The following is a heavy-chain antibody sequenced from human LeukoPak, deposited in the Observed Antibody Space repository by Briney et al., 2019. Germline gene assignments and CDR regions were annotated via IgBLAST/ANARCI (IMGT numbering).Heavy chain of an antibody. J-gene: IGHJ5*02. CDR3: ARGRPLNYYTSGSYYNVWVKIWCDP. V-gene: IGHV4-59*12. D-gene: IGHD3-10*01. CDR1: GDSISTYY. Sequence: PSETLSLTCTVSGDSISTYYWSWIRQPPGKGREWIGYIYYRVTSDYNPSLKSRVTISVDTSKNQCSLKLSSVTAADTAVYYYARGRPLNYYTSGSYYNVWVKIWCDPWGQGTLVTVSS. CDR2: IYYRVTS.